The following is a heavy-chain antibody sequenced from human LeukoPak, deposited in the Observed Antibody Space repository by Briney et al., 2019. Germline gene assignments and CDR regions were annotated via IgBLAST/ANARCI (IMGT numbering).Heavy chain of an antibody. CDR3: ARAPGDWNDGNWFDP. J-gene: IGHJ5*02. V-gene: IGHV4-4*02. D-gene: IGHD1-1*01. CDR1: GGSISSSNW. Sequence: SETLSLTCAVSGGSISSSNWWSWVRQPPGKGLEWIGEIYHSGSTNYNPSLKSRVTISVDKSKNQFSLKLSSVTAADTAVYYCARAPGDWNDGNWFDPWGQETLVTVSS. CDR2: IYHSGST.